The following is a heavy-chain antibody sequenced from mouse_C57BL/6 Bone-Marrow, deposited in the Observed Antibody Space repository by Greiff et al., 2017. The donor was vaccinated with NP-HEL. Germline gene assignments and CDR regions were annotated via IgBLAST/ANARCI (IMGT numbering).Heavy chain of an antibody. J-gene: IGHJ1*03. D-gene: IGHD1-1*01. CDR2: IDPENGDT. Sequence: VQLQQSGAELVRPGASVKLSCTASGFTIKDDYMHWVKQRPEQGLEWIGWIDPENGDTEYASKFQGKATITADTSSNTAYLQLSSLTSEDTAVYYCTIYYYGSSFYWYFDVWGTGTTVTVSS. CDR3: TIYYYGSSFYWYFDV. CDR1: GFTIKDDY. V-gene: IGHV14-4*01.